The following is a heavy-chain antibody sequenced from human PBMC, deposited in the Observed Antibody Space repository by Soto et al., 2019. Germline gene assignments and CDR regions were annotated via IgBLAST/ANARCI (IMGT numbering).Heavy chain of an antibody. J-gene: IGHJ4*02. Sequence: PSETLSLTCTVSGGSISSYYWSWIRQPPGKGLEWIGYIYYSGSTNYNPSLKSRVTISVDTSKNQLSLKLSSVTAADTAVYYCARRIPTAGLFDYWGQGTLVTVSS. CDR2: IYYSGST. CDR3: ARRIPTAGLFDY. D-gene: IGHD6-13*01. V-gene: IGHV4-59*08. CDR1: GGSISSYY.